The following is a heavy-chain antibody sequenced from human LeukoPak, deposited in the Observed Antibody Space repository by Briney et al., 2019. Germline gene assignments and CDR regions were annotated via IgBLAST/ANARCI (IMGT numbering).Heavy chain of an antibody. CDR3: ARRRYNWNAIDY. J-gene: IGHJ4*02. CDR1: GSTFSDYY. V-gene: IGHV3-11*01. CDR2: ISSSGSTL. Sequence: GGSLRLSCAASGSTFSDYYMSWIRQAPGKGLEWVSYISSSGSTLYYADSVKGRITISRDNAKNSLYLQMNSLRAEDTAVYYCARRRYNWNAIDYWGQGTLVTVSS. D-gene: IGHD1-20*01.